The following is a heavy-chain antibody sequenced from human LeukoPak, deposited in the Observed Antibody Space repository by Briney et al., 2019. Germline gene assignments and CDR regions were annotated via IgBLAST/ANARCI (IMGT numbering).Heavy chain of an antibody. CDR1: RGTFSSYA. J-gene: IGHJ5*02. D-gene: IGHD2-2*01. Sequence: ASVKVSCKASRGTFSSYAISWVRQAPGQGLEWMGGIIPIFGTPIYAQKFQGRVTITADEFTSTAYMELSSLRSEDTAVYYCARDLPGRYCSSTSCFIASPFDPWGQGTLVTVSS. CDR3: ARDLPGRYCSSTSCFIASPFDP. CDR2: IIPIFGTP. V-gene: IGHV1-69*13.